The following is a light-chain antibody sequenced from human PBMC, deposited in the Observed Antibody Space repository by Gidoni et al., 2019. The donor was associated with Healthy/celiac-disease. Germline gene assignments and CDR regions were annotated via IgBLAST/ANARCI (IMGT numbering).Light chain of an antibody. CDR1: QSISSY. V-gene: IGKV1-39*01. Sequence: DIQMTQSPSSRSASVGDRVTSTCRASQSISSYLDWYQQKPGKAPKLLIYAASSLESGVPSRFSGSGSGTDFTLTISSLQPEDFATYYCQQSYSTPYTFGQXTKLEIK. CDR3: QQSYSTPYT. CDR2: AAS. J-gene: IGKJ2*01.